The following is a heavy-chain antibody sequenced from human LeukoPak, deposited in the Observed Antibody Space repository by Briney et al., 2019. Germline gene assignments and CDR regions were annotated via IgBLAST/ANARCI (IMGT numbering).Heavy chain of an antibody. CDR2: ISACNGRT. V-gene: IGHV1-18*01. CDR3: ARDLSKLDY. D-gene: IGHD2-2*01. Sequence: GASVKVSCKASGYTFTSYGISWVRQAPGQGLEWMGWISACNGRTLYSAKLQGRVTLTRDTTTDTAYMELTSLKSDDTAVYYCARDLSKLDYWGQGTLVSVSS. CDR1: GYTFTSYG. J-gene: IGHJ4*02.